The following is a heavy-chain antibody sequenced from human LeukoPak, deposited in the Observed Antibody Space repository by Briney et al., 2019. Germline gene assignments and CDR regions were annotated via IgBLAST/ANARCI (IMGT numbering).Heavy chain of an antibody. CDR2: IRAYNGNT. CDR3: ARDLIRYCSGGSCYSSNY. Sequence: GASVKVSCKASGYTFTSYGISWVRQAPGQGLEWMGWIRAYNGNTNYAQKLQGRVTMTTDTSTSTAYMELRSLRSDDTAVYYCARDLIRYCSGGSCYSSNYWGQGTLVTVSS. CDR1: GYTFTSYG. J-gene: IGHJ4*02. D-gene: IGHD2-15*01. V-gene: IGHV1-18*01.